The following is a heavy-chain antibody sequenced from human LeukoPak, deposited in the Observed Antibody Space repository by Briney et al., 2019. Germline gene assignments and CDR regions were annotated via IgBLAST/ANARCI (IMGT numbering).Heavy chain of an antibody. J-gene: IGHJ5*02. CDR1: GGSISSSSYY. CDR3: ARMVRGVGWFDP. Sequence: SETLSLTCTVSGGSISSSSYYWGWIRQPPGKGLEWIGSIYHSGSTYYNPSLKSRVTISVDTSKNQFSLKLSSVTAADTAVYYCARMVRGVGWFDPWGQGTLVTVSS. V-gene: IGHV4-39*07. D-gene: IGHD3-10*01. CDR2: IYHSGST.